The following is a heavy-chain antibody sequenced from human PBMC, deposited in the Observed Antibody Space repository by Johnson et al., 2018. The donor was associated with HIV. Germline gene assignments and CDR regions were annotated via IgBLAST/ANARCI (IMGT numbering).Heavy chain of an antibody. CDR1: GFTFSNYG. CDR3: ARVAVSTAAGGVPLDI. J-gene: IGHJ3*02. V-gene: IGHV3-33*03. D-gene: IGHD2-8*02. CDR2: TWFDGSKK. Sequence: QVQLVESGGGVVQPGRSLRLSCAASGFTFSNYGIHWVRQAPGKGLEWVASTWFDGSKKYYSHSVRGRFIISRDNSKNTLYLQMNSLRAEDTALYFCARVAVSTAAGGVPLDIWGPGTMVTVS.